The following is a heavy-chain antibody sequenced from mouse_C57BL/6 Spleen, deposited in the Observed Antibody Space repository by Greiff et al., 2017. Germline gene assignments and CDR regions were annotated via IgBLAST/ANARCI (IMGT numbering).Heavy chain of an antibody. D-gene: IGHD1-1*01. Sequence: EVQLQQSGPELVKPGASVKISCKASGYSFTGYYMNWVKQSPEKSLEWIGEINPSTGGTTYNQKFKAKATLTVDKSSSTAYMQLKSLTSEDSAVYYCARGGDYVGDYAMDYWGQGTSVTVSS. CDR2: INPSTGGT. J-gene: IGHJ4*01. CDR1: GYSFTGYY. V-gene: IGHV1-42*01. CDR3: ARGGDYVGDYAMDY.